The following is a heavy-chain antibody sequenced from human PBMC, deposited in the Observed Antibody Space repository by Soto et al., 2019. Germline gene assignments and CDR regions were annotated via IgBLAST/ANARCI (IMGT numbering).Heavy chain of an antibody. J-gene: IGHJ4*02. D-gene: IGHD6-13*01. CDR1: GFTFSNYW. V-gene: IGHV3-23*04. CDR3: AKPYSSSWYSEGTGDYFDY. CDR2: ISGSGGST. Sequence: EAQLVQSGGGLVQPGGSMRLSCEASGFTFSNYWMHWVRQAPGKGLVWVSGISGSGGSTYYADSVKGRFTISRDNSKNTLYLQMNSLRAEDTAVYYCAKPYSSSWYSEGTGDYFDYWGQGTLVTVSS.